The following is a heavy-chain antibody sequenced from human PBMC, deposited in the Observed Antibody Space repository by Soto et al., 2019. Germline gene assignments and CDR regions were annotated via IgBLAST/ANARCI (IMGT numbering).Heavy chain of an antibody. Sequence: QSLPCTVNGGSFRGHYWSWIRQHPGKGLEWSGEINHSGSTNYNPSLKSRGIISVDTSKHQFSLNLSSVTAADTAVYYFARGDIVVLPAATKCFAPWGQGTRVTVSP. CDR1: GGSFRGHY. D-gene: IGHD2-2*01. CDR2: INHSGST. V-gene: IGHV4-34*01. CDR3: ARGDIVVLPAATKCFAP. J-gene: IGHJ5*02.